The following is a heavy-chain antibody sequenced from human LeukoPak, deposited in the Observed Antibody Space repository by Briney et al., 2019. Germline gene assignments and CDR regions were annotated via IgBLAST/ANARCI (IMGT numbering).Heavy chain of an antibody. Sequence: ASVKVSGKATGYTFTGYYMHWVRQAPGQGLEWMGRINPNSGGTNYAQKFQGRVTMTEDTSTDTAYMELSSLRSEDTAVYYCATAGGSYYFDYWGQGTLVTVSS. CDR1: GYTFTGYY. CDR3: ATAGGSYYFDY. J-gene: IGHJ4*02. D-gene: IGHD1-26*01. CDR2: INPNSGGT. V-gene: IGHV1-2*06.